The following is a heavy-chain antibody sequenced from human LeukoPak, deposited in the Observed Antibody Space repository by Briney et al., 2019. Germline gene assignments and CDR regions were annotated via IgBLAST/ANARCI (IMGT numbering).Heavy chain of an antibody. J-gene: IGHJ3*02. D-gene: IGHD6-19*01. V-gene: IGHV4-38-2*01. CDR1: GYSISSGYY. Sequence: SETLSLTCAVSGYSISSGYYWGWIRQPPGKGLEWIGSIYHSGSTYYNPSLKSRVTISVDTSKNQFSLKLSSVTAADTAVYYCARLRGGALAVAGTIRGAFDIWGQGTMVTVSS. CDR3: ARLRGGALAVAGTIRGAFDI. CDR2: IYHSGST.